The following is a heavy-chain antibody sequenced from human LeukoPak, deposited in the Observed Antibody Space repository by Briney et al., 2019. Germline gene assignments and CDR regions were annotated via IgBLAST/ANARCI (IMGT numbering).Heavy chain of an antibody. V-gene: IGHV3-33*01. CDR3: ARDLSAAYDF. J-gene: IGHJ4*02. D-gene: IGHD2-21*01. Sequence: GGSLRLSCAASGFPFSSYGMHWVRQAPGKGLEWVARLVYDERNDYANSVKGRFTISRDNSKNTLYLQMDNLRVDNTAVYYCARDLSAAYDFWGQGILVTVSS. CDR1: GFPFSSYG. CDR2: LVYDERN.